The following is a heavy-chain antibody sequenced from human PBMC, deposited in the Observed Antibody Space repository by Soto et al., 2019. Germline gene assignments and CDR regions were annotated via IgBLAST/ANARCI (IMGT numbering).Heavy chain of an antibody. CDR3: ASSAPLWFGELFSVVLDV. V-gene: IGHV4-39*01. Sequence: QLQLQESGPGLVKPSETLSLTCTVSGGSISSSSYYWGWIRQPPGKGLEWIGSIYYSGSTYYNPSLKSRVTISVDTSKNQFSLKLSSVTAADTAVYYCASSAPLWFGELFSVVLDVWRQGTTVTVSS. J-gene: IGHJ6*02. D-gene: IGHD3-10*01. CDR2: IYYSGST. CDR1: GGSISSSSYY.